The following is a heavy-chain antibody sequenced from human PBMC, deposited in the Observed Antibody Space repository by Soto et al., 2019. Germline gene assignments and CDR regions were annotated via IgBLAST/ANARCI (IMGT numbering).Heavy chain of an antibody. V-gene: IGHV3-30*18. Sequence: PGGSLRLSCAASGFTFSSYGMHWVRHAPGKGLEWVAVISYDGSNKYYADSVKGRFTISRDNSKNTLYLQMNSLRAEDTAVYYCAKVNSGWPQDYYYYGMDVWGQGTTVTVSS. J-gene: IGHJ6*02. CDR1: GFTFSSYG. CDR2: ISYDGSNK. CDR3: AKVNSGWPQDYYYYGMDV. D-gene: IGHD5-12*01.